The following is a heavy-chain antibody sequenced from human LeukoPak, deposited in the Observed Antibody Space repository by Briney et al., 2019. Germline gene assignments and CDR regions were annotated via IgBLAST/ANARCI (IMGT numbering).Heavy chain of an antibody. CDR2: IYYTGST. Sequence: SETLSLACTVSGCSITSYYWGWIRQPPGKGLEWIGTIYYTGSTYYSPSLKSRVTISLDMSKNHFSLKLSSVTAADTAVYYCAGTRVVVVPAAMGVEYYYYMDVWGQGTTVTISS. CDR3: AGTRVVVVPAAMGVEYYYYMDV. V-gene: IGHV4-39*02. D-gene: IGHD2-2*01. J-gene: IGHJ6*03. CDR1: GCSITSYY.